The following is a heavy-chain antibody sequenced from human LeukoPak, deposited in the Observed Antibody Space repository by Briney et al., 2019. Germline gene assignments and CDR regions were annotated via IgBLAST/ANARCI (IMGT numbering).Heavy chain of an antibody. Sequence: PSETLSLTCTVSGGSISSYYWSWIRQPPGKGLEWIGYIYYSGSTNYNPSLKSRVTISVDTSKNQFSLKLSSVTAADTAAYYCARGYDSSGSIDYWGQGTLVTVSS. CDR3: ARGYDSSGSIDY. CDR2: IYYSGST. D-gene: IGHD3-22*01. CDR1: GGSISSYY. V-gene: IGHV4-59*01. J-gene: IGHJ4*02.